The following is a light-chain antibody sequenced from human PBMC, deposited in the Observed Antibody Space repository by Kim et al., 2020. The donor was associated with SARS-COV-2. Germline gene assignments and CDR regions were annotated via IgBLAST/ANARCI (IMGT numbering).Light chain of an antibody. V-gene: IGKV4-1*01. Sequence: ATINCKSSRRLLYTSNRKNYLARYQQRPGQPPQLLLYWASTRASGVPDRFSGSGSETEFTLTINSLQVEDVAVYYCQQYSTTPPTFGGGTKVDIK. CDR1: RRLLYTSNRKNY. CDR2: WAS. CDR3: QQYSTTPPT. J-gene: IGKJ4*01.